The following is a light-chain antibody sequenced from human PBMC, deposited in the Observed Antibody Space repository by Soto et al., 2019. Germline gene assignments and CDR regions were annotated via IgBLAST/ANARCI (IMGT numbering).Light chain of an antibody. J-gene: IGKJ2*01. Sequence: EIVMTQSPATLSVSPGERATLSCGAGQSVNSNLAWYQQKPGQAPRLLIYGASTRATGVPARFSGSGSGTEFTLTISSLQSEDFAVYYCQQYNNWPYTFGQGTKLEI. CDR2: GAS. CDR1: QSVNSN. V-gene: IGKV3-15*01. CDR3: QQYNNWPYT.